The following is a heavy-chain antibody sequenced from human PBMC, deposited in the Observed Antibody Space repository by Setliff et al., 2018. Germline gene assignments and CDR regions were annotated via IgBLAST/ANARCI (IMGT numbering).Heavy chain of an antibody. D-gene: IGHD2-15*01. CDR2: ISDSSFHI. Sequence: GGSLRLSCAASGFPFRIYSMHWVRQAPGKGLEWVSSISDSSFHIYYRDSVKGRFTISRDNSKNTLYLQMNSLRPEDTAVYYCARTCSGSGCYAGLESWGQGTPVTVSS. CDR1: GFPFRIYS. CDR3: ARTCSGSGCYAGLES. J-gene: IGHJ4*02. V-gene: IGHV3-21*01.